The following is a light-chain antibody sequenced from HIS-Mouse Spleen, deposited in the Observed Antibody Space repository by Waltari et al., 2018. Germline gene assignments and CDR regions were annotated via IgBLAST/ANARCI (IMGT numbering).Light chain of an antibody. Sequence: SYELTQPPSVSVSPGQTASITCPGDALPKQYADWYQQKPGQAPVLVIYKDSERPSGIPERFSGSSSGTTVTLTISGVQAEDEADYYCQSADSSGTYVVFGGGTKLTVL. J-gene: IGLJ2*01. CDR1: ALPKQY. CDR3: QSADSSGTYVV. V-gene: IGLV3-25*03. CDR2: KDS.